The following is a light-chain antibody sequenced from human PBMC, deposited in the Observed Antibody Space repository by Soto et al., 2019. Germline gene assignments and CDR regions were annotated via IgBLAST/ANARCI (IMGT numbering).Light chain of an antibody. CDR2: GAS. Sequence: EIVMTQSPASLSLSPGDGATLSCRASQSVASNVAWYQQKPGQGPRLLIHGASTRAVGIPTRFSGSGSGTDFTLTISSLQSEDLEVEYCQQYHNGHPQYTFGQGTKLEIK. V-gene: IGKV3-15*01. J-gene: IGKJ2*01. CDR1: QSVASN. CDR3: QQYHNGHPQYT.